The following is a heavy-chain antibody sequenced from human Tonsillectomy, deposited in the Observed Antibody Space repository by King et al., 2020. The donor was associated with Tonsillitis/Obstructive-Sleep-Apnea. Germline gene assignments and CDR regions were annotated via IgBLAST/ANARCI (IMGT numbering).Heavy chain of an antibody. CDR3: ARGLSDYFDY. Sequence: VQLVESGGDLVQPGGSLRLSCAASGFIFKSHAMSWVRQAPGKGLEWVSAVSSSGDYTFYADSVKGRFTISRDNSKNTVFLQIKGLRAEDTAVYYCARGLSDYFDYWGQGTLVTVSS. V-gene: IGHV3-23*04. CDR1: GFIFKSHA. J-gene: IGHJ4*02. CDR2: VSSSGDYT.